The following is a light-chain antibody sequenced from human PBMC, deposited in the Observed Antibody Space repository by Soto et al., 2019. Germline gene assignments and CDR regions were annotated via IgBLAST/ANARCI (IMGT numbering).Light chain of an antibody. CDR3: QSYDSSPSGSRV. J-gene: IGLJ1*01. V-gene: IGLV1-40*01. CDR1: SSNIGAGYD. Sequence: VLTQPPSVSGAPGQRVTISCTGSSSNIGAGYDVHWYQQLPGTAPKLLIYGNSNRPSGVPDRFSGSKSGTSASLAITGLQAEDEADYYCQSYDSSPSGSRVFGTGTKVTVL. CDR2: GNS.